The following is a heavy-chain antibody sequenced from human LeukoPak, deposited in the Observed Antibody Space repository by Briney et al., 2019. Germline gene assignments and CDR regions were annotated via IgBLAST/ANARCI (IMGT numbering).Heavy chain of an antibody. D-gene: IGHD4-17*01. J-gene: IGHJ4*02. CDR3: ARVDYGDYVLGFDY. CDR1: GGSISSGGYY. Sequence: HPSEPLSLTCTVSGGSISSGGYYWSWIRQHPGKGLEWIGYIYSSGSTYYNPSLKSRVTISVDTSKNQFSLKLSSVTAADTAVYYCARVDYGDYVLGFDYWGQGTLVSVPT. V-gene: IGHV4-31*03. CDR2: IYSSGST.